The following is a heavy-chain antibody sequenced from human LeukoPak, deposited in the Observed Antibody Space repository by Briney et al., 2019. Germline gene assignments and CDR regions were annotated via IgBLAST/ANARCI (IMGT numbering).Heavy chain of an antibody. CDR2: ISGSGGGT. V-gene: IGHV3-23*01. Sequence: PGGSLRLSCAASGFTFSSHAMSWVRQAPGKGLEWVSAISGSGGGTYYVDSVKGRFTISRDNSKNTLYLQMNSLRAEDTAVYYCACGYCSSTSCFVDYWGQGTLVTVSS. CDR1: GFTFSSHA. CDR3: ACGYCSSTSCFVDY. J-gene: IGHJ4*02. D-gene: IGHD2-2*03.